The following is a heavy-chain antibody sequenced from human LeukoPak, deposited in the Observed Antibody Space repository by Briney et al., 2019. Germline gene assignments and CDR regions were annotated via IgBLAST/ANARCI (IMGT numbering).Heavy chain of an antibody. CDR1: GFTFTDYY. Sequence: PGGSLRLSCAASGFTFTDYYMSWIRQAPGKGLEWVSYISSSSNYKNCADSVKGRFTISRDNAKNSLYLQMNSLRAEDTAMYYCARGDYDSSGYYIPDYWGQGTLVTVSS. CDR2: ISSSSNYK. D-gene: IGHD3-22*01. J-gene: IGHJ4*02. V-gene: IGHV3-11*06. CDR3: ARGDYDSSGYYIPDY.